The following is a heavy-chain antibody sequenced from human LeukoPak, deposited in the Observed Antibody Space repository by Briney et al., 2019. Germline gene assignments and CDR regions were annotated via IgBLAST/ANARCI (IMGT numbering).Heavy chain of an antibody. V-gene: IGHV3-30-3*01. CDR2: ISYDGSNK. Sequence: GRSLRLSCAASGFTFSSYAMHWVRQAPGKGLEWVAVISYDGSNKYYADSVKGRFTISRDNSKNTLYLQMNSLRAEDTAVYYCAKDFIYYDSSGYCDYWGQGTLVTVSS. CDR3: AKDFIYYDSSGYCDY. CDR1: GFTFSSYA. J-gene: IGHJ4*02. D-gene: IGHD3-22*01.